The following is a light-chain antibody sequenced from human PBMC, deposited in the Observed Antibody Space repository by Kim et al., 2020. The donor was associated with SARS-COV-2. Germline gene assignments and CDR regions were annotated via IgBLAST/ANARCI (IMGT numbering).Light chain of an antibody. Sequence: EIVLTQSPGTLSLSPEERATLSCRASQSVSSSYLAWYQQKPGQAPRLLIYGASSRATGIPDRFSGSGSGTDFTLTISRLEPEDFAVYYCQQYGSSPRYTFGQGTKLEI. CDR2: GAS. V-gene: IGKV3-20*01. J-gene: IGKJ2*01. CDR3: QQYGSSPRYT. CDR1: QSVSSSY.